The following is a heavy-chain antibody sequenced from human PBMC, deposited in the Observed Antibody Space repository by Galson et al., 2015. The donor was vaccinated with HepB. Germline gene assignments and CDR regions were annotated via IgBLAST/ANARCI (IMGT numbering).Heavy chain of an antibody. Sequence: ASGFTFSDAWMSWVRQAPGKGLEWIGFIKVRVDGGTTDYAAPVKDRFTISRDDSKNMLYLQMDSLKTEDTAVYYCTTDLGSGWSPRWGQGIPVTVSS. CDR1: GFTFSDAW. CDR3: TTDLGSGWSPR. CDR2: IKVRVDGGTT. D-gene: IGHD6-19*01. J-gene: IGHJ4*02. V-gene: IGHV3-15*01.